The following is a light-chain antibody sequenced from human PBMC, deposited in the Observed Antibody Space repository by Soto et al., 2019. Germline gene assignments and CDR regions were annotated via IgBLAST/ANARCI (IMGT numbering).Light chain of an antibody. CDR2: EVS. CDR1: SSDVGGYNY. CDR3: SSYTSSFYV. J-gene: IGLJ1*01. V-gene: IGLV2-14*01. Sequence: QSVLTQPASVSGSPGQSITISCTGTSSDVGGYNYVSWYQQHPGKAPKLMIYEVSNRPSGVSNRFSGSKSDNTASLTISGLQAEDEADYYCSSYTSSFYVFGTGTRSPS.